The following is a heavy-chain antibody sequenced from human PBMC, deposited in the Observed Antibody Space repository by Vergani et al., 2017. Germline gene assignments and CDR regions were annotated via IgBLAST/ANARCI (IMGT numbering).Heavy chain of an antibody. J-gene: IGHJ4*02. Sequence: QIQMVQSGAEVKKPGASVKVSCKASGYTFTRTGISWVRQAPGQGREGMAWISPDSGDTKYSQKFQGRVTLTTDILTDTAYMEMQSLTSDDSAVYYCARDQQVFQFGDLDYWGQGTLVIVSS. CDR1: GYTFTRTG. D-gene: IGHD6-13*01. V-gene: IGHV1-18*01. CDR2: ISPDSGDT. CDR3: ARDQQVFQFGDLDY.